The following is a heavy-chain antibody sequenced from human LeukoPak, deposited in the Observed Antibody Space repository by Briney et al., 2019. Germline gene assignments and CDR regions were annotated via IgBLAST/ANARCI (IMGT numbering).Heavy chain of an antibody. D-gene: IGHD1-1*01. V-gene: IGHV4-30-4*01. CDR1: GGSISSGDYY. Sequence: PPETLSLTCTVSGGSISSGDYYWSWIRQPPGKGLEWIGYIYYSGSTYYNPSLKSRVTISVDTSKNQFSLKLSSVTAADTAVYYCASGDNDPLFDYWGQGTLVTVSS. J-gene: IGHJ4*02. CDR3: ASGDNDPLFDY. CDR2: IYYSGST.